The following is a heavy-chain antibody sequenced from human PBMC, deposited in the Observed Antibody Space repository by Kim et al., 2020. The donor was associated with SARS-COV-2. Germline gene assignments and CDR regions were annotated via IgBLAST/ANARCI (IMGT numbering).Heavy chain of an antibody. CDR3: RTGLRSSDY. CDR1: GFTFTGYW. Sequence: GGSLRLSCAASGFTFTGYWMTWVRQAPGKGLEWVANIKQDGSEKHYVDSVKGRFTISRDNAKNSLYLQMNNLRAEDTAVYYCRTGLRSSDYWGQGTLVTVSS. D-gene: IGHD3-3*01. V-gene: IGHV3-7*03. CDR2: IKQDGSEK. J-gene: IGHJ4*02.